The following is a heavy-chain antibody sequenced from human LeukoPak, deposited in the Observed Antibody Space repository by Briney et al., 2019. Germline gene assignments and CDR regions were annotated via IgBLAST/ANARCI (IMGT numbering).Heavy chain of an antibody. CDR1: GGSVNGYY. V-gene: IGHV4-59*02. D-gene: IGHD1-26*01. CDR2: IHYSGLT. J-gene: IGHJ4*02. CDR3: ARDPPEDEWDSLDS. Sequence: PSETLSLTCTVSGGSVNGYYWNWIRQAPGKGLEWIGFIHYSGLTVYSPSLQSRVSMSVDTSRNQFSLDLSSVTAADTALYYCARDPPEDEWDSLDSWGQGILVTVSS.